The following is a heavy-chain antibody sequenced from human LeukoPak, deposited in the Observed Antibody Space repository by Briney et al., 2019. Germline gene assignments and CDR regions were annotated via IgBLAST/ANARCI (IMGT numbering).Heavy chain of an antibody. CDR3: ARGLTRGASNDAFDI. CDR1: GGSFSSYY. V-gene: IGHV4-34*01. CDR2: INHSGST. D-gene: IGHD3-10*01. J-gene: IGHJ3*02. Sequence: SETLSLTCAVYGGSFSSYYWSWIRQPPGKGLEWIGEINHSGSTNYIPSLKSRVTISVDTSKNQFSLKLSSVTAADTAVYYCARGLTRGASNDAFDIWGQGTMVTVSS.